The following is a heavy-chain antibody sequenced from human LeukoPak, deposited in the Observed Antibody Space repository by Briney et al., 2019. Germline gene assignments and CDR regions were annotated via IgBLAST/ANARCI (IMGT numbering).Heavy chain of an antibody. CDR3: AKGFDPDGY. J-gene: IGHJ1*01. CDR1: GFTFSSYW. D-gene: IGHD3-9*01. Sequence: PGGSLRLSCAASGFTFSSYWMSWVRQAPGKGLEWVSAISDSATRTYYADSVKGRFTISRDNSRNSLYLQMNSLRAEDTAIYYCAKGFDPDGYWGQGTLVTVSS. V-gene: IGHV3-23*01. CDR2: ISDSATRT.